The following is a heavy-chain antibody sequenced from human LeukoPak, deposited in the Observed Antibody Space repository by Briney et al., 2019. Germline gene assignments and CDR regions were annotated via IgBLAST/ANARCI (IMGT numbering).Heavy chain of an antibody. CDR1: GYSFTSYW. Sequence: GESLKISCKGSGYSFTSYWIGWVRQMPGKGLEWMGIIYPGDSDTRYSPSFQGQVTISADKSISTAYLQWSSLKASDTAMYYCARLRIAAAGKNGMDVWGQGTTVTVSS. D-gene: IGHD6-13*01. V-gene: IGHV5-51*01. CDR3: ARLRIAAAGKNGMDV. J-gene: IGHJ6*02. CDR2: IYPGDSDT.